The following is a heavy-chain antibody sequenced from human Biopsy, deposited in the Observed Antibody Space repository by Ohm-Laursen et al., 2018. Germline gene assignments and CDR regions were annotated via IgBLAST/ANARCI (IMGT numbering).Heavy chain of an antibody. CDR3: ARDPNWGSGY. Sequence: SLRLFCAATGFTFTNYDMTWVRQAPGKGLEWVSTINPSRSSMSYADSVKGRFTISRDNSNNSLYLQMNSLKAEDTAVYYCARDPNWGSGYWGQGTLVTVSS. CDR1: GFTFTNYD. CDR2: INPSRSSM. V-gene: IGHV3-21*01. J-gene: IGHJ4*02. D-gene: IGHD7-27*01.